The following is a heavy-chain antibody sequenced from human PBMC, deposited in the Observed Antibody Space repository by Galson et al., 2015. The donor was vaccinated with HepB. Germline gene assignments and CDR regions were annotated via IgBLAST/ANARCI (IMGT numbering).Heavy chain of an antibody. CDR2: ISYDGSNK. J-gene: IGHJ6*02. V-gene: IGHV3-30*04. Sequence: SLRLSCAASGFTFSSYTIYWVRQAPGKGLEWVALISYDGSNKYNADSVKGRFTVSRDNSKNTLYLRMNSLRPEDTAVYYCARDSGSGYYHRSGFYTYDYAMDVWGQGTTVTVSS. CDR1: GFTFSSYT. D-gene: IGHD3-22*01. CDR3: ARDSGSGYYHRSGFYTYDYAMDV.